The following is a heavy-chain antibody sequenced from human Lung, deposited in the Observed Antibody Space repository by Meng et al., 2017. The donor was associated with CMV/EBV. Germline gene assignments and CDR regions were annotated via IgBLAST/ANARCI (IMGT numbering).Heavy chain of an antibody. CDR3: ARKRGQPHNVFDT. Sequence: SXKGCGYSFTSYWVGWVREIHGKGLEWMGIIYPGYSDTRYSPSFQGQVAISADKSIRNAYLPWSSLKASDTDMDYCARKRGQPHNVFDTWGQGTMVTVSS. CDR1: GYSFTSYW. CDR2: IYPGYSDT. V-gene: IGHV5-51*01. J-gene: IGHJ5*02. D-gene: IGHD2-2*01.